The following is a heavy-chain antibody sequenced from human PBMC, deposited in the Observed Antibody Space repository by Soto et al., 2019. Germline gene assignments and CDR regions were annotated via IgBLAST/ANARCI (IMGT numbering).Heavy chain of an antibody. CDR3: ARGGLQHALDV. V-gene: IGHV3-74*03. D-gene: IGHD6-13*01. CDR1: GFTFSNYW. J-gene: IGHJ6*02. CDR2: VNNDGTDT. Sequence: EVQLVESGGGLVQPGGSLRLSCAASGFTFSNYWMYWVRQAPGKGLVWVSRVNNDGTDTTHADSVKGRFTISRDNAENTLYLQMNSLRAEDTTVYYCARGGLQHALDVWGQGSTVTVSS.